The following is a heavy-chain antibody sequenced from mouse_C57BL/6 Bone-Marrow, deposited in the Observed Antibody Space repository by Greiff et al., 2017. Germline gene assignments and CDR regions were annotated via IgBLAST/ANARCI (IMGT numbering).Heavy chain of an antibody. CDR2: ISDGGSYT. J-gene: IGHJ1*03. CDR1: GFTFSSYA. D-gene: IGHD1-1*01. CDR3: ARDSHYYGSSYWYFDV. Sequence: EVQLVESGGGLVKPGGSLKLSCAASGFTFSSYAMSWVRQTPEKRLEWVATISDGGSYTYYPDNVKGRFTISRDNAKNNLYLQMSHLKSEDTAMXYWARDSHYYGSSYWYFDVWGTGTTVTVSS. V-gene: IGHV5-4*01.